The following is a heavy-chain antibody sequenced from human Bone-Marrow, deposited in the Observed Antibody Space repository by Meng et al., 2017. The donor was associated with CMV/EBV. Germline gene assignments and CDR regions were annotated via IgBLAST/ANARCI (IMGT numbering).Heavy chain of an antibody. CDR2: ISGSGGRT. D-gene: IGHD1-26*01. V-gene: IGHV3-23*01. CDR3: TQKGGSGSYYAAFDY. Sequence: GGSLRLSCAASGSTVNSNYMSWVRQAPGKGLEWVSGISGSGGRTYYADSVKGRFTISRDSSKNTLYLQMNSLRADDTALYYCTQKGGSGSYYAAFDYWGQGTLVTVSS. CDR1: GSTVNSNY. J-gene: IGHJ4*02.